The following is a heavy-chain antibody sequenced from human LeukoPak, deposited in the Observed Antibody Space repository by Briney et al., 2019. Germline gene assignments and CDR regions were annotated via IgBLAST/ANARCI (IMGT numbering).Heavy chain of an antibody. V-gene: IGHV1-3*01. J-gene: IGHJ4*02. CDR3: ARTSGSGSFYTN. D-gene: IGHD3-10*01. CDR2: IIAGTGIT. Sequence: GASVKVSCKASGYNFTTYAIHWVRQAPGQRREWMGWIIAGTGITQYSQKFQGRVTFTRDTSANAAYMEVSSLRSEDTALYFCARTSGSGSFYTNWGQGTLVTVSS. CDR1: GYNFTTYA.